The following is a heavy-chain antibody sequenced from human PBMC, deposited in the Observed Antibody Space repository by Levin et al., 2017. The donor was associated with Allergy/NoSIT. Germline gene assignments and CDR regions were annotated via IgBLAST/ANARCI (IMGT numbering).Heavy chain of an antibody. J-gene: IGHJ4*02. D-gene: IGHD3-22*01. CDR3: ARSDDSSGYYLGY. V-gene: IGHV4-34*01. CDR2: ISHSGNT. CDR1: SGSLSGYY. Sequence: SETLSLTCGVYSGSLSGYYWNWIRQPPGKGLEWVGEISHSGNTDYNPSLKSRVTVSVDKSKNQFSLRLTSVTAADTAVYYCARSDDSSGYYLGYWGQGTLVTVSS.